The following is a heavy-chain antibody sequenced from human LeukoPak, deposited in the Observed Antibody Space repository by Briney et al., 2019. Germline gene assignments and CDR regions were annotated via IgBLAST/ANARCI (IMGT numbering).Heavy chain of an antibody. CDR1: GGSISSYY. V-gene: IGHV4-59*01. D-gene: IGHD6-19*01. J-gene: IGHJ4*02. Sequence: SETLSLTCTVSGGSISSYYWSWIRQPPGKGLEWIGYIYYSGSTNYNPSLKSRVTISVDTSKNQFSLKLSSVTAADTAVYYCASTPGIAVAANFDYWGQGTLVTVSS. CDR2: IYYSGST. CDR3: ASTPGIAVAANFDY.